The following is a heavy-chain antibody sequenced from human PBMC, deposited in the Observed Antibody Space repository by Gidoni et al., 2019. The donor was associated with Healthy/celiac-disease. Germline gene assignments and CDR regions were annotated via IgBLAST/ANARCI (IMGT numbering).Heavy chain of an antibody. CDR2: SYSGGST. CDR1: GFTVSSNY. Sequence: EVQLVESGGGLVQPGGSLRLSCAASGFTVSSNYMSWVRQAPGKGLEWVSVSYSGGSTYYADSVKGRFTISRDNSKNTLYLQMNSLRAEDTAVYYCAREKAAAGTFDYWGQGTLVTVSS. V-gene: IGHV3-66*02. D-gene: IGHD6-13*01. CDR3: AREKAAAGTFDY. J-gene: IGHJ4*02.